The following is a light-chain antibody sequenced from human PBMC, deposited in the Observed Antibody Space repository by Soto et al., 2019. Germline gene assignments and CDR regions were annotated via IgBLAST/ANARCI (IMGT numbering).Light chain of an antibody. CDR1: QSISSN. J-gene: IGKJ1*01. CDR3: QQYNNWSRT. V-gene: IGKV3-15*01. CDR2: GAS. Sequence: DIGMAQSPSTLSVSAGERVTNSCRASQSISSNLAWYQQKPGQAPCLLISGASNRASGIPARFSGSGSGTEFTLTISSLQSEDFAVYYCQQYNNWSRTFGQGTKVDIK.